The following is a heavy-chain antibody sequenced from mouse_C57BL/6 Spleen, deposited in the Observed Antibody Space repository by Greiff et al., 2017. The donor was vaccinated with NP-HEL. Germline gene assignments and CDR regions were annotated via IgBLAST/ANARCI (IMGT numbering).Heavy chain of an antibody. CDR1: GYSFTSYY. Sequence: VQLQQSGPELVKPGASVKISCKASGYSFTSYYIHWVKQRPGQGLEWIGWIYPGSGNTKYNEKFKGKATLTADTSSSTAYMQLSSLTSEDSAVYYCARDYYGSSSPFAYWGQGTLVTVSA. J-gene: IGHJ3*01. V-gene: IGHV1-66*01. D-gene: IGHD1-1*01. CDR2: IYPGSGNT. CDR3: ARDYYGSSSPFAY.